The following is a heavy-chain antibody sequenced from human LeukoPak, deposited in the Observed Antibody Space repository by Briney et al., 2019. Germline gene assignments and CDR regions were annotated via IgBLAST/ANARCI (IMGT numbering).Heavy chain of an antibody. V-gene: IGHV3-23*01. CDR2: IGGTNGRT. D-gene: IGHD3-22*01. J-gene: IGHJ4*02. CDR1: GFTFSSYA. Sequence: GGSLRLSCAASGFTFSSYAMSWVRQAPGKGLEWVSAIGGTNGRTYYADSVKGRFTISRDNSKNTLYLQMNSVRDEDTAVYYCAKHYYDSSGTPRYFDYWGQGTLVTVSS. CDR3: AKHYYDSSGTPRYFDY.